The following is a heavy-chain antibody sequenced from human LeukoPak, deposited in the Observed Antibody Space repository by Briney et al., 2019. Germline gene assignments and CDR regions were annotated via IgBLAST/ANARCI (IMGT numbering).Heavy chain of an antibody. J-gene: IGHJ3*02. V-gene: IGHV4-61*01. Sequence: PSETLSLTCTVSGGSVSSGSYYWSWIRQLPGKGLEWIGYIYYSGSTNYNPSLKSRVTISVDTSKNQFSLKLSSVTAADTAVYYCAKLERLNAFDIWGQGTMVTVSS. CDR3: AKLERLNAFDI. CDR1: GGSVSSGSYY. D-gene: IGHD1-1*01. CDR2: IYYSGST.